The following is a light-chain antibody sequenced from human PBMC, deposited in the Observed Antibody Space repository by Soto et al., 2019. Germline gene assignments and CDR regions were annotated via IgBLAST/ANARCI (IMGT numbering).Light chain of an antibody. J-gene: IGLJ2*01. CDR2: DTS. V-gene: IGLV7-46*01. CDR1: TGAVTSGHY. Sequence: QAVVTHEPSLTVYPGGTVTLTCGSRTGAVTSGHYPYWFQQKPGQAPRTLIYDTSNKHSWTPARFSGSLLGGKATLTLSGAQPEDEADYYCLLSYRGAGEVFGGGTKLTVL. CDR3: LLSYRGAGEV.